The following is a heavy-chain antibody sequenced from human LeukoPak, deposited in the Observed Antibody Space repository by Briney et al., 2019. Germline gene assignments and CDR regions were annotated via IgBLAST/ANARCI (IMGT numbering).Heavy chain of an antibody. D-gene: IGHD5-12*01. V-gene: IGHV4-59*01. CDR1: GGSISRYY. Sequence: SETLSLTCTVSGGSISRYYWSWIRQPPGEGLEWSGYIYYRVSTNYNPSLKSRVTISVDTSKNQFSLKLSSVTAADTAVYYCARDILRFALWGQGTLVTVSS. J-gene: IGHJ4*02. CDR3: ARDILRFAL. CDR2: IYYRVST.